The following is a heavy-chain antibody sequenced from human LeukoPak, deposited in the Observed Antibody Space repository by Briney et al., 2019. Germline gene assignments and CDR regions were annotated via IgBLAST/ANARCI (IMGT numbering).Heavy chain of an antibody. V-gene: IGHV3-23*01. CDR3: AKVIVSVDTAIDY. Sequence: GGSLRLSCAASGFTFSSYAMTWVRQAPGQGLEWVSGNSGSGGSTYYADSVKGRFTISRDNSKNTLYLQMNGLRAEDTAVYYCAKVIVSVDTAIDYWGQGTLVTVSS. CDR1: GFTFSSYA. J-gene: IGHJ4*02. D-gene: IGHD5-18*01. CDR2: NSGSGGST.